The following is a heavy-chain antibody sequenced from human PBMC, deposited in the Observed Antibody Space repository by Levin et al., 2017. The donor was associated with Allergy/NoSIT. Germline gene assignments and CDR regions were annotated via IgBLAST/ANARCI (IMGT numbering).Heavy chain of an antibody. J-gene: IGHJ4*02. Sequence: GGSLRLSCAVSGFVFSSYWMSWVRQAPGKGLEWVANIKHDGGEKYYVDSVKGRFTISRDNVNDTLYLQMNSLRAEDTAVYYCARDEGSSSGWYTPIFDYWGQGTLVTVSS. CDR3: ARDEGSSSGWYTPIFDY. V-gene: IGHV3-7*01. D-gene: IGHD6-19*01. CDR1: GFVFSSYW. CDR2: IKHDGGEK.